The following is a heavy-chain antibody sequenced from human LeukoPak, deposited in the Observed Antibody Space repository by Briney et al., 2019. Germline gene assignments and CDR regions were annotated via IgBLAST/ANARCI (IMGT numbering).Heavy chain of an antibody. D-gene: IGHD2-15*01. CDR2: ISAYNGNT. CDR3: ARDLRRYCSGGRCHYYSYYMDV. J-gene: IGHJ6*03. V-gene: IGHV1-18*01. CDR1: GYTFTSYG. Sequence: AALVKVSCKASGYTFTSYGISWVRQAPGQGLEWMGWISAYNGNTNYAQKLQGRVTMTTDTSTSTAYMELRRLRSDDTAVYYCARDLRRYCSGGRCHYYSYYMDVWGKGTTVTVSS.